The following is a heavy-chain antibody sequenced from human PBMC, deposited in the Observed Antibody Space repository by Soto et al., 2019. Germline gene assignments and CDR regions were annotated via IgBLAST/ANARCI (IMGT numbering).Heavy chain of an antibody. CDR3: AGPHDSIYSSSRHTFDI. CDR2: IVVGSGNT. CDR1: GFTFTNSA. J-gene: IGHJ3*02. Sequence: SVKVSCKASGFTFTNSAVQWVRQARGQRLEWVGWIVVGSGNTNYAQKFQERVTITRDMSTSTAYMELSSLRSEDTAVYYCAGPHDSIYSSSRHTFDIWGQGTMVTVSS. D-gene: IGHD2-15*01. V-gene: IGHV1-58*01.